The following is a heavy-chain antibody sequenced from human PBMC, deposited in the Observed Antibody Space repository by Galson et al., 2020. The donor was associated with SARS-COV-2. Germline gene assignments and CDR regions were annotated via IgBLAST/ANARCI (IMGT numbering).Heavy chain of an antibody. CDR2: ISGSGDST. CDR1: GLTFSFYA. V-gene: IGHV3-23*01. Sequence: GSLRLSCGASGLTFSFYAMSWVRQAPGKGLDWVSAISGSGDSTYYADSVKGRFTISRDNSKNTLFLQMNSLRAEDTAVYYCAKDKRDLLDAFDIWGQGTMVSVSS. D-gene: IGHD1-26*01. J-gene: IGHJ3*02. CDR3: AKDKRDLLDAFDI.